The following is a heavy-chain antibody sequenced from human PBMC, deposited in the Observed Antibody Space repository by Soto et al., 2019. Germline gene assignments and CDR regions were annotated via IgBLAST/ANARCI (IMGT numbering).Heavy chain of an antibody. J-gene: IGHJ6*02. V-gene: IGHV4-31*03. CDR3: ARDYYGAGSQYYYYGMEV. CDR2: IYHSGGA. CDR1: GDSITSGGYY. D-gene: IGHD3-10*01. Sequence: SETLSLTCTVSGDSITSGGYYWSWLRQPPGKGLEWIGYIYHSGGASYNPSLRGRAVISIDTSKNQFSLRLNAVTAADTATYYCARDYYGAGSQYYYYGMEVCGQRTTVTVSS.